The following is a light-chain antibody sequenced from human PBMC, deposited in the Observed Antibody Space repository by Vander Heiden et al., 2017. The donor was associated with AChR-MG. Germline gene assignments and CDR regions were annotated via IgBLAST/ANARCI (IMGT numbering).Light chain of an antibody. V-gene: IGKV1-5*03. CDR3: QQDNIYWT. CDR2: KAS. Sequence: DIQMTQSPSTLSASVGDRVTITCRASQSISIWLAWYQQKPGKAPKLLIYKASVVESGVPSRFSGSGSGTEFTLTISSLQPDDFATYYCQQDNIYWTFGQGTKVEIK. CDR1: QSISIW. J-gene: IGKJ1*01.